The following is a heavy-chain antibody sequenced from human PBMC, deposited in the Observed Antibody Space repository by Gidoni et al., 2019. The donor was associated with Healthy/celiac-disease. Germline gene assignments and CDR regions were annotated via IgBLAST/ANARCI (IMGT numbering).Heavy chain of an antibody. CDR2: ISYDGSNK. CDR1: GFTFSSYA. Sequence: QVQLVESGGGVVQPGRSLRLSCAASGFTFSSYAMHWVRQAPGKGLEWVAVISYDGSNKYYADSVKGRFTISRDNSKNTLYLQMNSLRAEDTAVYYCARTLLGGYAFDIWGQGTMVTVSS. V-gene: IGHV3-30-3*01. J-gene: IGHJ3*02. D-gene: IGHD3-10*01. CDR3: ARTLLGGYAFDI.